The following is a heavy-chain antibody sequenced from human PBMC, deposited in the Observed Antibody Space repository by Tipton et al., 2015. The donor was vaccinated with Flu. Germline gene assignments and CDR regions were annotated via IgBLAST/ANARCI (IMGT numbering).Heavy chain of an antibody. CDR1: GGSISSYY. D-gene: IGHD2-8*01. V-gene: IGHV4-59*08. J-gene: IGHJ6*02. Sequence: TLSLTCTVSGGSISSYYWSWIRQPPGKGLEWIGYIYYSGSTNYNPSLKSRVTISVDTSKNQFSLKLSSVTAADTAVYYCARHAPMGYCTNGVCYHDYGMDVWGQGTTVTVSS. CDR2: IYYSGST. CDR3: ARHAPMGYCTNGVCYHDYGMDV.